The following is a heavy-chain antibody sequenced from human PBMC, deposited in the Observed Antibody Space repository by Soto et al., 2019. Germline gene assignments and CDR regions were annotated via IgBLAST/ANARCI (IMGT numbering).Heavy chain of an antibody. Sequence: SETVSLTCNVSCDSISSGEYYSSWIRQPPGEGLEWRGDIYSSGSPYFNRSLKSRVTISVDTSKNQFSLKLSSVTAADTAVYYCAREAPLDASWCDPWGQGTLVT. J-gene: IGHJ5*02. CDR3: AREAPLDASWCDP. D-gene: IGHD3-16*02. V-gene: IGHV4-30-4*01. CDR1: CDSISSGEYY. CDR2: IYSSGSP.